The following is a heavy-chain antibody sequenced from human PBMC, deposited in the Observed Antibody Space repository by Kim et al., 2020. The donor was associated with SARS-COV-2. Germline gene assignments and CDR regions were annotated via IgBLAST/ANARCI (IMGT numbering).Heavy chain of an antibody. J-gene: IGHJ3*01. Sequence: SETLSLTCSVSGGSLNDYYWTWIRQPAGKGLEWIGRIYTNGGANYNPSLKSRVTMSVDTSKNQFSLKLNFVTVADTAMYYFARGPGPRTREAFDVWGQG. CDR2: IYTNGGA. CDR3: ARGPGPRTREAFDV. CDR1: GGSLNDYY. D-gene: IGHD3-10*01. V-gene: IGHV4-4*07.